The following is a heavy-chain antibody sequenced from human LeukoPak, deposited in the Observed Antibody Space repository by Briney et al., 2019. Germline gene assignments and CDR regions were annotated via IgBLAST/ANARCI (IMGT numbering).Heavy chain of an antibody. CDR2: ISYDGSNK. CDR1: GFTFSSYA. Sequence: GGSLRLSCAASGFTFSSYAMHWVRQAPGKGLEGVAVISYDGSNKYYADSVKGRFTISRDNSKNTLYLQMNSLRVEDTAVYYCARECGTYLYYYYGMDVWGQGTTVTVSS. D-gene: IGHD1-26*01. V-gene: IGHV3-30-3*01. CDR3: ARECGTYLYYYYGMDV. J-gene: IGHJ6*02.